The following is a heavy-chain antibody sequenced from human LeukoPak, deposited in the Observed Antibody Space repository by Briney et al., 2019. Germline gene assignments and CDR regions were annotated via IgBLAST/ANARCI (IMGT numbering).Heavy chain of an antibody. Sequence: SVKVSCTASGYTFTSYGISWVRQAPGQGLEWMGGIIPIFGTANYAQKFQGRVTITADESTSTAYMELSSLRSEDTAVYYCARGSLTSGSYHPLFDYWGQGTLVTVSS. V-gene: IGHV1-69*13. CDR3: ARGSLTSGSYHPLFDY. J-gene: IGHJ4*02. CDR1: GYTFTSYG. CDR2: IIPIFGTA. D-gene: IGHD1-26*01.